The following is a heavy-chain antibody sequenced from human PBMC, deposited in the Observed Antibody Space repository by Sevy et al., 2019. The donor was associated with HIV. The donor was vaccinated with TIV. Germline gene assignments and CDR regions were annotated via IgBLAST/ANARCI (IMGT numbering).Heavy chain of an antibody. CDR3: ASAGYGSGGYGIVRYYGGDRVYYYGMDV. Sequence: GGSLRLSCAASGFTFSSYAMHWVRQAPGKGLEWVAVISYDGSNKYYADSVKGRFTISRDNSRNTLYLQMNSLGAEDTAVHYCASAGYGSGGYGIVRYYGGDRVYYYGMDVWGQGTTVTVSS. CDR2: ISYDGSNK. CDR1: GFTFSSYA. J-gene: IGHJ6*02. V-gene: IGHV3-30-3*01. D-gene: IGHD6-19*01.